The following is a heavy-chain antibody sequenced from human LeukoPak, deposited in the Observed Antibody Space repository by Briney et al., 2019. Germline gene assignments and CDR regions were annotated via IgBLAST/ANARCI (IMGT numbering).Heavy chain of an antibody. CDR3: ARDPIRLRFLEWSQAPYMDV. J-gene: IGHJ6*03. V-gene: IGHV3-30*04. CDR2: ISYDGSNK. D-gene: IGHD3-3*01. Sequence: GRSLRLSCAASGFTFSSYAMHWVRQAPGKGLEWVAVISYDGSNKYYAVSVKGRFTISRDNSKNTLYLQMNSLRAEDTAVYYCARDPIRLRFLEWSQAPYMDVWGKGTTVTVSS. CDR1: GFTFSSYA.